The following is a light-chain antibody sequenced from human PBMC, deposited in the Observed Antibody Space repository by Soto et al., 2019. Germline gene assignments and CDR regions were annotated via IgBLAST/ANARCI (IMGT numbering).Light chain of an antibody. CDR3: QQYATLDYT. CDR2: DAS. J-gene: IGKJ2*01. CDR1: QDITNY. Sequence: DIQMTQSPSSLSASVGDRVTISCQATQDITNYLNWYQHKAGEAPKLLIYDASNLEPGVPSRFSGSGSGTDSTLTIASLQPEDFATYYCQQYATLDYTFGQGTKLETK. V-gene: IGKV1-33*01.